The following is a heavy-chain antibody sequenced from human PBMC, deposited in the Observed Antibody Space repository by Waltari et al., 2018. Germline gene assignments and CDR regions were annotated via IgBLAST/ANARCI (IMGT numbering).Heavy chain of an antibody. CDR1: GGTFSSYA. D-gene: IGHD6-13*01. CDR2: IIPIFGTA. CDR3: ARYRSGSSWYYFDY. J-gene: IGHJ4*02. V-gene: IGHV1-69*13. Sequence: QVQLVQSGAEVKKPGSSVKVSCKASGGTFSSYAISWVRQAPGQGLEWMGGIIPIFGTANYAQNFQGRVTITADESTSTAYMELSSLRSEDTAVYYCARYRSGSSWYYFDYWGQGTLVTVSS.